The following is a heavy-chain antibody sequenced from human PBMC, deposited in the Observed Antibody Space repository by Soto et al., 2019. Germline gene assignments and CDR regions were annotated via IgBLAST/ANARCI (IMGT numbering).Heavy chain of an antibody. CDR1: GFTFTGAW. V-gene: IGHV3-7*04. D-gene: IGHD3-16*01. CDR2: VNKDGSDR. CDR3: AGGGGNFDH. J-gene: IGHJ4*02. Sequence: EVQLVESGGGLVQPGGSLRLTCAASGFTFTGAWMSWVRQAPGKGLEWVANVNKDGSDRYYVDSVKGRFTISRDNAKNSVYLQMNSLGADDTAVYYWAGGGGNFDHWGQGTLVTVSS.